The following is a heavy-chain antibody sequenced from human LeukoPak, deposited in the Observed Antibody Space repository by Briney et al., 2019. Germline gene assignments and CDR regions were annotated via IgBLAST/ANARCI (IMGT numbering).Heavy chain of an antibody. D-gene: IGHD5-18*01. J-gene: IGHJ4*02. V-gene: IGHV1-69*04. CDR2: IIPILGIA. CDR3: ARESMAIQLWSYFDY. Sequence: WASVKVSCKASGGTFSSYAMSWVRQAPGQGLEWMGRIIPILGIANYAQKFQGRVTITADKSTSTAYMELSSLRSEDTAVYYCARESMAIQLWSYFDYWGQGTLVTVSS. CDR1: GGTFSSYA.